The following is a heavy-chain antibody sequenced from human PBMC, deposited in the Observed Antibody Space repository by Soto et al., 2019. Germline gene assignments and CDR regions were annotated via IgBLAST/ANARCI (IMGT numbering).Heavy chain of an antibody. CDR2: IYYSGST. J-gene: IGHJ4*02. CDR3: ARSSLRLEIDY. Sequence: PSETLSLTCTVSGGSISSSSYDWGWIRQPPGKGLEWIGSIYYSGSTYYNPSLKSRVTISVDTSKNQFSLKLSSVTAADTAVYYCARSSLRLEIDYWGQGTLVTVSS. V-gene: IGHV4-39*01. CDR1: GGSISSSSYD. D-gene: IGHD1-1*01.